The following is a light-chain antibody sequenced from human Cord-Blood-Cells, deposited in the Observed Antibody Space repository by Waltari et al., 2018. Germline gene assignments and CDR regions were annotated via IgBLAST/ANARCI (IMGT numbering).Light chain of an antibody. Sequence: QSALTQPASVSGSPGQSITISSTGTSIEVGGYNYVSGYQQPPVKAPKLMIYDVSNRPSGVSNRFSGSKSGNTASLTISGLQAEDEADYYCSSYTSSSTLVFGTGTKVTVL. CDR2: DVS. V-gene: IGLV2-14*01. J-gene: IGLJ1*01. CDR1: SIEVGGYNY. CDR3: SSYTSSSTLV.